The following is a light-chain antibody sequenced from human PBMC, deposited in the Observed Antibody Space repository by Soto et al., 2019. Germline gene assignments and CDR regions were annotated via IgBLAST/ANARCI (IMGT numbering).Light chain of an antibody. CDR1: QSGSSN. V-gene: IGKV3-15*01. Sequence: EIVMTQSPATRSVSPGERATLSCRASQSGSSNFAWFQQRPGQTPRLLIYGVSTRATGVPARFSGSGSGTDFTLTISSLQSADFAGYYCLQYNLWPRTFGQGTTVDIK. J-gene: IGKJ1*01. CDR2: GVS. CDR3: LQYNLWPRT.